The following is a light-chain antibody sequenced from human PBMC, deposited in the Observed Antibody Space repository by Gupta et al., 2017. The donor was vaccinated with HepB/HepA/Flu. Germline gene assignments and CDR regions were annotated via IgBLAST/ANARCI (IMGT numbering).Light chain of an antibody. Sequence: EIVMTQSPATLSVSPGERATLPCRASQSVSSNLAWYQQKPGQAPRLLIYGASTRATGIPARFSGSGSGTEFTLTISSLQAEDVAVYYCQQDNNWPLTFGGGTKVEIK. J-gene: IGKJ4*01. CDR3: QQDNNWPLT. V-gene: IGKV3-15*01. CDR1: QSVSSN. CDR2: GAS.